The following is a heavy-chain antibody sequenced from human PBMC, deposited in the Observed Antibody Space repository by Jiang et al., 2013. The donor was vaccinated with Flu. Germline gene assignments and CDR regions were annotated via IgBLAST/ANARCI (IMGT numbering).Heavy chain of an antibody. CDR1: GGSISSTTYY. CDR2: IYYNGRT. CDR3: ARLYYGAGTTDS. Sequence: GPGLVKPSETLSLTCTVSGGSISSTTYYWGWIRQSPGKGLEWIGSIYYNGRTFYNPSLKSRVTMSIDTSKNQFSLKLTSVSAADTAVYYCARLYYGAGTTDSWGQGSLVTVSS. D-gene: IGHD3-10*01. J-gene: IGHJ4*02. V-gene: IGHV4-39*01.